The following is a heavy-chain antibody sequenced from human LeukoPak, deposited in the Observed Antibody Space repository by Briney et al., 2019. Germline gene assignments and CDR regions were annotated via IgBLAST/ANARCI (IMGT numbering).Heavy chain of an antibody. CDR3: AKDKRRDGYNCFDY. CDR2: ISGSGGST. Sequence: SGGSLRLSCAASGFTFSSYAMSWVRQAPGKGLEWVSAISGSGGSTYYADSVKGRFTISRDNSENTLYLQMNSLRAEDTAVYYCAKDKRRDGYNCFDYWGQGTLVTVSS. V-gene: IGHV3-23*01. CDR1: GFTFSSYA. D-gene: IGHD5-24*01. J-gene: IGHJ4*02.